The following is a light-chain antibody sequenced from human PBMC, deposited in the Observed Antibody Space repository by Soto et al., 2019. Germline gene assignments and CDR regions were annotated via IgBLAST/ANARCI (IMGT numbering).Light chain of an antibody. J-gene: IGKJ2*01. CDR3: MPGLQTRPYT. CDR2: LGS. CDR1: QSLLHSNGYNF. Sequence: DIVMTQSPLSLPVTPGEPASISFRSSQSLLHSNGYNFFDWYLQKPVQSPQLLIHLGSNRASGVPDSLSGSGSGKDFKLRIGRVEAEDVGVYSCMPGLQTRPYTMGQG. V-gene: IGKV2-28*01.